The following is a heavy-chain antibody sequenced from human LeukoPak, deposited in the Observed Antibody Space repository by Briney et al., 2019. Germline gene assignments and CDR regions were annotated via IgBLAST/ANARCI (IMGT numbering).Heavy chain of an antibody. V-gene: IGHV3-30*02. Sequence: PGRSLRLSCAASGFTFSSYGVHWVRQAPGKGLEWVAFIRYGGSNKYYADSVKGRFTISRDNSKNTLYLQMNSLRAEDTAVYYCAKDWGVIAVAGRDYWGQGTLVTVSS. J-gene: IGHJ4*02. CDR3: AKDWGVIAVAGRDY. D-gene: IGHD6-19*01. CDR1: GFTFSSYG. CDR2: IRYGGSNK.